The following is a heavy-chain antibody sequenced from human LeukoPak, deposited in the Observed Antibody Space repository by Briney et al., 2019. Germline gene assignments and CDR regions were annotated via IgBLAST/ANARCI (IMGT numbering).Heavy chain of an antibody. CDR1: GFSFSSYG. Sequence: GGSLRLSCVGSGFSFSSYGMSWVRGAPGKGLEGVAGSSGSGGSTYYEDSVKGRFTISRDNSKSTLHLQMNGLRAEDTAVYYCAKEMVRGVVQDWGQGTLVSVSS. J-gene: IGHJ1*01. CDR2: SSGSGGST. CDR3: AKEMVRGVVQD. D-gene: IGHD3-10*01. V-gene: IGHV3-23*01.